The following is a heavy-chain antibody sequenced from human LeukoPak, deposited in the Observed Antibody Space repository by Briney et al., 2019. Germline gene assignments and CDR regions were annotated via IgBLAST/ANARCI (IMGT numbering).Heavy chain of an antibody. Sequence: ASVKVSCKASGYTFSMYGFSWVRQAPGQGLEWMGRISAYTGDANYAQNLQGRVTLTTDTSTSTAYMELRSLRSDDTAVYYCARDRPFYDILTGYYTSDYWGQGTLVTVSS. CDR1: GYTFSMYG. D-gene: IGHD3-9*01. J-gene: IGHJ4*02. CDR3: ARDRPFYDILTGYYTSDY. V-gene: IGHV1-18*01. CDR2: ISAYTGDA.